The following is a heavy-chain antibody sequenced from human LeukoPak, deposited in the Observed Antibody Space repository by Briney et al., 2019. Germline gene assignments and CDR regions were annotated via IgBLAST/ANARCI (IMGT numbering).Heavy chain of an antibody. D-gene: IGHD2-2*02. V-gene: IGHV3-64*01. CDR3: ARENCDSTTCYKTIDY. CDR2: ITSNGGSA. J-gene: IGHJ4*02. CDR1: GFTFSIYA. Sequence: GGSLRLSCAASGFTFSIYAMHWVRQAPGKGLEYVSAITSNGGSAYYANSVKGRFTIPRDNSKNTLYLQMGSLRAEDMAVYYCARENCDSTTCYKTIDYWGQGTLVTVSS.